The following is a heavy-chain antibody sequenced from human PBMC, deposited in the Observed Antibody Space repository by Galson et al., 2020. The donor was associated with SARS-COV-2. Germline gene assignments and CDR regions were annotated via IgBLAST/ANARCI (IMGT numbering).Heavy chain of an antibody. CDR2: IYWDDDK. CDR3: AHKPPGGPVADAFDV. CDR1: GFSLSNTGVG. J-gene: IGHJ3*01. D-gene: IGHD3-10*01. Sequence: KMSGPTLVKPTQTLTLTCNFSGFSLSNTGVGVGWIRQPPGQALEWLELIYWDDDKRYRPSLKNRLTITKDTSENQVVLTMANMGPVDTGTYYCAHKPPGGPVADAFDVWGRGTMVTVSS. V-gene: IGHV2-5*02.